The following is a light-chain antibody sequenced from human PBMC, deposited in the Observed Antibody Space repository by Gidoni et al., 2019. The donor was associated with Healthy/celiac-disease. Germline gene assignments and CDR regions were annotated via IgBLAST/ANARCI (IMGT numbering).Light chain of an antibody. V-gene: IGLV1-40*01. CDR3: QSYDSSLSGSYV. J-gene: IGLJ1*01. Sequence: QSVLPQPPSVSAAPGQRVTISCTGSSANIGAGYDVHWYQQLPGTAPKLLIYGNSNRPSGVPDRFSGSKSGTSASLAITGLQAEDEADYYCQSYDSSLSGSYVFGTGTKVTVL. CDR2: GNS. CDR1: SANIGAGYD.